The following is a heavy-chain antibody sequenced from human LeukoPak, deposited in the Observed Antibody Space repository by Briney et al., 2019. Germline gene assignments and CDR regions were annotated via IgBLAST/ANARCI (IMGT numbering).Heavy chain of an antibody. CDR2: SSSNGGST. CDR3: VNQISGWVY. J-gene: IGHJ4*02. Sequence: PGGSLRLSCSASGFTFSTLPMHWVRQAPGKGLEYASGSSSNGGSTYYADSVKGRFTISRDNSKNTLYLQMSSLRPEDTAVYYCVNQISGWVYWGQGTLVTVSS. CDR1: GFTFSTLP. V-gene: IGHV3-64D*06. D-gene: IGHD6-19*01.